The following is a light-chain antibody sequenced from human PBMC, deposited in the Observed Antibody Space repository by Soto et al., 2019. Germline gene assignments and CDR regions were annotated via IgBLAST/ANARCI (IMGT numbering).Light chain of an antibody. CDR3: QQYGSSIT. CDR2: GAS. Sequence: EIVMTQSPATLTVSPGERATLSCRASQRVASNLAWYQQKPGQAPRLLIYGASSRATGIPDRFSGSGSGTDFTLTISRLEPEDFAVYYCQQYGSSITFGQGTRLEIK. J-gene: IGKJ5*01. CDR1: QRVASN. V-gene: IGKV3-20*01.